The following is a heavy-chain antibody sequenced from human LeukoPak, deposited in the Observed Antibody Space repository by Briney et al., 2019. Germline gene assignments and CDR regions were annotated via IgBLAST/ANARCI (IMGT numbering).Heavy chain of an antibody. Sequence: GRSLRLSCAASGFIFDDYAMHWVRQAPGKGLEWVSGISWDSDSTDYADSVKGRFTISRDNAKNSLYLQMNSLRAEDMALYYCAKGGGGRLIYYYYMDVWGKGTTVTVSS. CDR3: AKGGGGRLIYYYYMDV. V-gene: IGHV3-9*03. J-gene: IGHJ6*03. CDR1: GFIFDDYA. CDR2: ISWDSDST. D-gene: IGHD3-16*01.